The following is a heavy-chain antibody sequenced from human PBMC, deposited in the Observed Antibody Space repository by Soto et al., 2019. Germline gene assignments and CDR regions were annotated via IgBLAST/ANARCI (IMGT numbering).Heavy chain of an antibody. J-gene: IGHJ6*02. Sequence: SETLSLTCTVSGGSISSDNYYWSWIRQHPGKGLEWIGYIYYSGSTLYNPSLKSRVTISVDTSKNHFSLNLSSVTAADTAVYYCARTNYCTNGVCYTNYYYGLEVWGQGTTVTVSS. CDR2: IYYSGST. CDR3: ARTNYCTNGVCYTNYYYGLEV. D-gene: IGHD2-8*01. CDR1: GGSISSDNYY. V-gene: IGHV4-31*03.